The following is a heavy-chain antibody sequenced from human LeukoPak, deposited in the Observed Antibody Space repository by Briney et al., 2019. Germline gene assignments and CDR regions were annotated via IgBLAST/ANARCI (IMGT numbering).Heavy chain of an antibody. V-gene: IGHV6-1*01. Sequence: SQTLSLTCAISGDSVSSNSVTWNWIRQSPSRGLEWLGRTYYRSTWYNDYAVSVRGRITVNPDTSKNQFSLHLNSVTPEDTAVYYCARRRTQYDYFDPWGQGILVTVSS. CDR2: TYYRSTWYN. D-gene: IGHD2/OR15-2a*01. J-gene: IGHJ5*02. CDR3: ARRRTQYDYFDP. CDR1: GDSVSSNSVT.